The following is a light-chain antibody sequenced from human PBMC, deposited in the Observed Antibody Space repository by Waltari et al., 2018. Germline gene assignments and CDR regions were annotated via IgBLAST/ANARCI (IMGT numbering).Light chain of an antibody. V-gene: IGLV2-14*01. CDR3: SSYTSDNTLV. CDR2: DVT. CDR1: SSDVGDYHY. Sequence: QSALTQPAHVSGSPGQSTPLSCPGTSSDVGDYHYLSWYQQHPGNAPTPMIYDVTKRPSGVSNRFSGSKSGNTAALTISGLQAEDEADYYCSSYTSDNTLVFGGGTKLTVL. J-gene: IGLJ2*01.